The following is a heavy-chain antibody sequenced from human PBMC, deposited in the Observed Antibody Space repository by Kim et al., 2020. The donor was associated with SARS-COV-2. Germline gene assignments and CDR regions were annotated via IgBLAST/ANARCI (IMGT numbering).Heavy chain of an antibody. CDR1: GFTFGDYA. CDR3: TRDVSRSGWYGGYYYYMDV. V-gene: IGHV3-49*03. D-gene: IGHD6-19*01. J-gene: IGHJ6*03. CDR2: IRSKAYGGTT. Sequence: GGSLRLSCTASGFTFGDYAMSWFRQAPGKGLEWVGFIRSKAYGGTTEYAASVKGRFTISRDDSKSIAYLQMNSLKTEDTAVYYCTRDVSRSGWYGGYYYYMDVWGKGTTVTVSS.